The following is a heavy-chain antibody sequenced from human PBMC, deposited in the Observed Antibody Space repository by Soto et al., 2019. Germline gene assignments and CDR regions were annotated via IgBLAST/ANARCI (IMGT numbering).Heavy chain of an antibody. J-gene: IGHJ4*02. V-gene: IGHV1-2*02. CDR2: ISPKSGGK. CDR3: ARPPGYISDWYYFDL. D-gene: IGHD6-19*01. CDR1: GYTFIDYY. Sequence: QVQLVQSGAEVKKPGASVKVSCEASGYTFIDYYMHWVRQAPGQGFEWMGRISPKSGGKNFAEKLQGRVTMTWDTSLNTAYMQLSSLMSEDTAVYYCARPPGYISDWYYFDLWGQGTLVTVSS.